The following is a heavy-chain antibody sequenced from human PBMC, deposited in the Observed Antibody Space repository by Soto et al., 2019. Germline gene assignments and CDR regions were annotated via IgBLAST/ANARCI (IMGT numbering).Heavy chain of an antibody. CDR1: GFTFSSYA. V-gene: IGHV3-23*01. D-gene: IGHD6-19*01. Sequence: GGSLRLSCAASGFTFSSYAMSWVRQAPGKGLEWVSAISGSGGSTYYADYVKGRFTISRDNSKNTLYLQMNSLRAEDTAVYYCAKFRSRAQYSGGESNSFDAWGQGALVNVS. CDR2: ISGSGGST. J-gene: IGHJ5*02. CDR3: AKFRSRAQYSGGESNSFDA.